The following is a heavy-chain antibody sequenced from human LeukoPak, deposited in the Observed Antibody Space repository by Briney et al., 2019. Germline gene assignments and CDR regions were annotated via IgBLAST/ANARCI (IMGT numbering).Heavy chain of an antibody. Sequence: GGSLRLSCAASGFTFSSYWMHWVRQAPGQGLEWVSGIRNSDGMTYYADSVRGRFAISTDNSKNTLYLQMNSLRTEDTALYYCAKGLERESRLDSWGQGTLVTVSS. CDR2: IRNSDGMT. CDR3: AKGLERESRLDS. D-gene: IGHD1-1*01. V-gene: IGHV3-23*01. J-gene: IGHJ4*02. CDR1: GFTFSSYW.